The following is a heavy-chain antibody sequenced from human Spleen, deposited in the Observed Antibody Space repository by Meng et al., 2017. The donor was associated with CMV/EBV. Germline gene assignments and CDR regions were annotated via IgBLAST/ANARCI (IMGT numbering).Heavy chain of an antibody. CDR2: ISGSGGVT. V-gene: IGHV3-21*01. Sequence: GGSLRLSCAASGFTFSNYAMNCVRQAPGKGLEWVSSISGSGGVTNYADSVKGRFSISRDNAENSLYLQMNSLRAEDTAVYYCARDHLGEWAYCGGDCSVDYWGQGTLVTVSS. CDR1: GFTFSNYA. CDR3: ARDHLGEWAYCGGDCSVDY. J-gene: IGHJ4*02. D-gene: IGHD2-21*01.